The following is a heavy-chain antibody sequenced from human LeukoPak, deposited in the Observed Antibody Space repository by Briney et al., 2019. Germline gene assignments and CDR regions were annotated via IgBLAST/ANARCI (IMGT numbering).Heavy chain of an antibody. CDR1: GGSISGSSYY. D-gene: IGHD6-19*01. CDR3: ARHWGSSGWNYFDY. CDR2: IYYSGST. V-gene: IGHV4-39*01. J-gene: IGHJ4*02. Sequence: SETRSLTCTVSGGSISGSSYYWGWIRQPPGKGLEWIGSIYYSGSTYYNPSLKSRVTISVDTSKNQFSLKLSSVTAADTAVYYCARHWGSSGWNYFDYWGQGTLLTVSS.